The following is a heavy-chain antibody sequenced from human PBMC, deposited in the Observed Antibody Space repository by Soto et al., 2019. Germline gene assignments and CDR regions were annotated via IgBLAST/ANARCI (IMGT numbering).Heavy chain of an antibody. Sequence: SETLSLTCAVYGGSFSGYYWSWIRQPPGKGLEWIGEINHSGSTNYNPSHKSQVTISVETSKNQFSLKLSSGTAADTAVYYCARGSIAAAGTKRGYWYFDLWGRGTLVTVSS. V-gene: IGHV4-34*01. J-gene: IGHJ2*01. D-gene: IGHD6-13*01. CDR3: ARGSIAAAGTKRGYWYFDL. CDR2: INHSGST. CDR1: GGSFSGYY.